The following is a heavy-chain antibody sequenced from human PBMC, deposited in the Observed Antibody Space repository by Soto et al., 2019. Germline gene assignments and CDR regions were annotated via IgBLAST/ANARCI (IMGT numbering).Heavy chain of an antibody. J-gene: IGHJ3*02. V-gene: IGHV1-46*01. D-gene: IGHD6-19*01. Sequence: GASVKVSCKASGYTFTSYYMHWVRQAPGQGLEWMGIINPSGGSTSYAQKSQGRVTMTRDASTSTVYMELSSLRSEDTAVYYCAGGSSGSKFDIWGQGTMVTVSS. CDR2: INPSGGST. CDR3: AGGSSGSKFDI. CDR1: GYTFTSYY.